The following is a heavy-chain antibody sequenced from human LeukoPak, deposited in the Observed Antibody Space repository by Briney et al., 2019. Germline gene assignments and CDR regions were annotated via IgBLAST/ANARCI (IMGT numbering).Heavy chain of an antibody. CDR3: AREEVYAFRGEYGMDV. D-gene: IGHD3-16*01. V-gene: IGHV3-11*04. CDR1: GFTFSDYY. Sequence: GGSLRLSCAASGFTFSDYYMSWIRQAPGKGLEWVSYISSSGSTIYYADSVKGRFTISRDNAKNSLYLQMNSLRAEDTAVYYCAREEVYAFRGEYGMDVWGKGTTVTVSS. J-gene: IGHJ6*04. CDR2: ISSSGSTI.